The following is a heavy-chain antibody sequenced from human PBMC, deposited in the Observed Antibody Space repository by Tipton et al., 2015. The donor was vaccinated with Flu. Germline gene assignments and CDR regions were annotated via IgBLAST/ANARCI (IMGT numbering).Heavy chain of an antibody. CDR1: GGSVSSGSYY. V-gene: IGHV4-61*02. CDR3: ARVCSSTSCYASAGDY. D-gene: IGHD2-2*01. CDR2: IYSTGMT. Sequence: TLSLTCSVSGGSVSSGSYYWSWIRQPAGKALEWIGRIYSTGMTKYNPSLKSQVTISLDTSKNQFSLRLNSVTAADAAVYYCARVCSSTSCYASAGDYWGQGTLVTVSS. J-gene: IGHJ4*02.